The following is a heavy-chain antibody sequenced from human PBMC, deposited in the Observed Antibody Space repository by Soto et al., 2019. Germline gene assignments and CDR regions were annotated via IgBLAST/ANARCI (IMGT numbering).Heavy chain of an antibody. V-gene: IGHV1-24*01. CDR3: ATNRRGDTAMGARTYFDY. J-gene: IGHJ4*02. D-gene: IGHD5-18*01. Sequence: QVQLVQSGAEVKKPGASVKVSCKVSGYTLTELSMHWVRQAPGKGLEWMGGFDPEDGETIYAQKFQGRVTMTEDTXTXTXXMELSSLRSEDTAVYYCATNRRGDTAMGARTYFDYWGQGTLVTVSS. CDR1: GYTLTELS. CDR2: FDPEDGET.